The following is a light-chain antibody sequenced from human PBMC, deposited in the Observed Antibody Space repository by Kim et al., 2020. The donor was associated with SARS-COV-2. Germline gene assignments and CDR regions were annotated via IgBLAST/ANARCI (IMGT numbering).Light chain of an antibody. CDR2: DVS. CDR3: SSYTSISTCV. V-gene: IGLV2-14*01. CDR1: SSDVGRYNY. Sequence: QSVVTQPASVSGSPGQSITISCTGTSSDVGRYNYVSWYQQHPGKAPKLMIYDVSKRPSGVSNRFSGSKSGNTASLTISGLQAEDEADYYCSSYTSISTCVFGGGTQLTVL. J-gene: IGLJ3*02.